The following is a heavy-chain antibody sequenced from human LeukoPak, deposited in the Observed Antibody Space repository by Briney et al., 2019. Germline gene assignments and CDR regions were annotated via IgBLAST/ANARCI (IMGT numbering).Heavy chain of an antibody. V-gene: IGHV3-30*03. D-gene: IGHD2-2*01. CDR2: ISYDGSNK. Sequence: GGSLRPSCAASGFTFSDYYMSWIRQAPGKGLEWVAVISYDGSNKYYADSVKGRFTISRDNSKNTLYLQMNSLRAEDTAVYYCAREPWSIAYCSSTNCGLNSWGQGTLVTVSS. CDR3: AREPWSIAYCSSTNCGLNS. CDR1: GFTFSDYY. J-gene: IGHJ4*02.